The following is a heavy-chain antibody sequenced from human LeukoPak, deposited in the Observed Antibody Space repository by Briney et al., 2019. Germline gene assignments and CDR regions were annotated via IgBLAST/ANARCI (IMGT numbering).Heavy chain of an antibody. Sequence: ASVKVSCKASGYTFTSYDINWVRQATGQGLEWMGWMNPNSGNTGYAQKFQGRVTMTRNTSISTAYMELSSLRSEDTAVYYCARGIRAAAGDYYYYYMDVWGEGTTVTVSS. CDR3: ARGIRAAAGDYYYYYMDV. J-gene: IGHJ6*03. V-gene: IGHV1-8*01. D-gene: IGHD6-13*01. CDR1: GYTFTSYD. CDR2: MNPNSGNT.